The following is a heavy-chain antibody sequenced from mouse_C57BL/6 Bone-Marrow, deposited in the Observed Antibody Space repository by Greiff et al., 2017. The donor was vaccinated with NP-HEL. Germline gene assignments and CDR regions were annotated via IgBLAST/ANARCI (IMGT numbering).Heavy chain of an antibody. V-gene: IGHV2-9-1*01. D-gene: IGHD1-1*01. Sequence: QVQLQQSGPGLVAPSQSLSITCTVSGFSLTSYAISWVRQPPGKGLEWLGVIWTGGGTNYNSALKSRLSISKDNSKSQVFLKMNSLQTDDTARYYCARFKPYGRFDYAMDYWGQGTSVTVSS. CDR2: IWTGGGT. J-gene: IGHJ4*01. CDR1: GFSLTSYA. CDR3: ARFKPYGRFDYAMDY.